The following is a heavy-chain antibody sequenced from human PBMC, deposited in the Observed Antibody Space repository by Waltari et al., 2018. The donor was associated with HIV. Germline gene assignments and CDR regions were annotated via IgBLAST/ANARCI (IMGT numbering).Heavy chain of an antibody. V-gene: IGHV3-30-3*01. J-gene: IGHJ4*02. CDR2: ISYDGSNK. D-gene: IGHD5-12*01. Sequence: QVQLVESGGGVVQPGRPLRLSCAASGFTFSSYAMPWVRQAPGKGRGWVSVISYDGSNKYYADSVKGRFTSSRDNSKNTLYLQMNSLRAEDTAVYYCARGGGYSSSYYFDYWGQGTLVTVSS. CDR3: ARGGGYSSSYYFDY. CDR1: GFTFSSYA.